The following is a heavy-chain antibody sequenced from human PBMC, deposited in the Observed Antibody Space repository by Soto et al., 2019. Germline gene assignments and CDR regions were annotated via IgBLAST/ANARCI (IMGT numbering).Heavy chain of an antibody. J-gene: IGHJ4*02. CDR2: INAGNGNT. V-gene: IGHV1-3*05. Sequence: QGQLVQSGAAEKKPGASVKVSCKASGYTFTGYAMHWVRQAPGQRLEWMGWINAGNGNTKYSQKFQGRVTITRDTSASTAYMELSSLRSEDTAVYYCARSAVSPFGGLIGPFDYWGQGNLVTVSS. D-gene: IGHD3-16*02. CDR3: ARSAVSPFGGLIGPFDY. CDR1: GYTFTGYA.